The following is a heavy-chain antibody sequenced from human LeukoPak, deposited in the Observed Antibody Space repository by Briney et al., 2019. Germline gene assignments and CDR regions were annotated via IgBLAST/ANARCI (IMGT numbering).Heavy chain of an antibody. CDR2: INHSGSI. J-gene: IGHJ4*02. CDR3: ARPGDYVGMWYDY. Sequence: SETLSLTCAVYGGSFSGYYWSWIRQPPGKGLEWIGEINHSGSINYNPSLKSRVTISVDTSKNQFSLKLSSVTAADTAVYYCARPGDYVGMWYDYWGQGTLVTVSS. D-gene: IGHD4-17*01. CDR1: GGSFSGYY. V-gene: IGHV4-34*01.